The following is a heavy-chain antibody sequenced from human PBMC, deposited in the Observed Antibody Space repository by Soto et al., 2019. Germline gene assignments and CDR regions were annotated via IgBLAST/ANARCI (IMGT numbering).Heavy chain of an antibody. CDR2: IYYSGST. Sequence: SETLCLTCAVSGGSIISGGYSWSWIRQPPGKGLEWIGYIYYSGSTYYNPSLKSRVTISVDTSKNQFSLKLSSVTAADTAVYYCARERPDGARLDPWGQGTLVTVSS. J-gene: IGHJ5*02. V-gene: IGHV4-30-4*01. D-gene: IGHD6-6*01. CDR1: GGSIISGGYS. CDR3: ARERPDGARLDP.